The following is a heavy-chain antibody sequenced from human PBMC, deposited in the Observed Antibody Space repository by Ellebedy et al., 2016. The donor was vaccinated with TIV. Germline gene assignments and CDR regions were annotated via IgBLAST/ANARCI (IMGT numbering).Heavy chain of an antibody. CDR2: ISAYNGNT. J-gene: IGHJ6*02. Sequence: ASVKVSCXASGYTFTSYGISWVRQAPGQGLEWMGWISAYNGNTNYAQKLQGRVTMTTDTSTSTAYMELRSLRSDDTAVYYCARDIEGLVSSGFRFGGMDVWGQGTTVTVSS. D-gene: IGHD3-22*01. CDR1: GYTFTSYG. CDR3: ARDIEGLVSSGFRFGGMDV. V-gene: IGHV1-18*04.